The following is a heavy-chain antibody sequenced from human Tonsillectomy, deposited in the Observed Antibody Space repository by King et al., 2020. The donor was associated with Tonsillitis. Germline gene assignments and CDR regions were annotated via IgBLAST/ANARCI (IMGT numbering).Heavy chain of an antibody. J-gene: IGHJ4*02. V-gene: IGHV1-69*01. CDR1: GGTFSIHA. Sequence: QLVQSGAEVKKPGSSVKVSCKASGGTFSIHAITWVRQAPGQGLEWMGGIIPLFGTTNYADKFQGRVTFTADESTSTAYMELSSLKSEDTAVYFCARVLAVNHLLFFFYGGQGTLFTVSS. D-gene: IGHD1-14*01. CDR3: ARVLAVNHLLFFFY. CDR2: IIPLFGTT.